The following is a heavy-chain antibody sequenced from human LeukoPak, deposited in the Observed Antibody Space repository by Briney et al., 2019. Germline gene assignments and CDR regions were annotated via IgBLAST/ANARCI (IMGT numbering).Heavy chain of an antibody. CDR3: GRGGASGNYGRFDA. D-gene: IGHD1-26*01. CDR1: GGSLRTYY. J-gene: IGHJ5*02. Sequence: SETLSLTCTVSGGSLRTYYWSWVRQPPGKGLAWIAYISDSGSTNYNASLKSRLTISLDASKNQFSLKLTSATAADTAVYYCGRGGASGNYGRFDAWGQGILATVSS. V-gene: IGHV4-59*01. CDR2: ISDSGST.